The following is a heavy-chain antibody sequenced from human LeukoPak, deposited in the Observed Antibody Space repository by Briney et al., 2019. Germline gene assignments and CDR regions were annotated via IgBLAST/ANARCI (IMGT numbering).Heavy chain of an antibody. D-gene: IGHD3/OR15-3a*01. CDR3: ARDISRMAGLYYFDA. J-gene: IGHJ4*02. CDR2: IYYSGST. CDR1: GGSISSYY. Sequence: SETLSLTCTVSGGSISSYYWSWIRQPPGKGLEWIGYIYYSGSTNYNPSLKSRVTISVDTSKNQFSLKLSSVTAADTAVYYCARDISRMAGLYYFDAWGQGTLVTVSS. V-gene: IGHV4-59*12.